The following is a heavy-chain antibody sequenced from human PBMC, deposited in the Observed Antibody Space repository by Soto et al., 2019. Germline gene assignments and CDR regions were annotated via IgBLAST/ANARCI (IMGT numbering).Heavy chain of an antibody. J-gene: IGHJ5*02. CDR2: INPSGGST. CDR3: ARLTKSDSIFDP. V-gene: IGHV1-46*01. Sequence: QVQLVQSGAEVKKPGASVKVSCKASGYTFTSYYMHWVRQAPGQGLEWMGIINPSGGSTSYAQKFQGRVTMTRDTSTSKVYMELSSLRSEDTAVYKSARLTKSDSIFDPWGQGTLVTVSS. D-gene: IGHD1-1*01. CDR1: GYTFTSYY.